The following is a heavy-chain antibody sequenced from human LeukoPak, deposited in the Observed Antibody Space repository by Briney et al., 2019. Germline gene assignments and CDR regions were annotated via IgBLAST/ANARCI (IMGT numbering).Heavy chain of an antibody. V-gene: IGHV4-4*07. CDR2: IHSSGST. CDR1: GVSITSYY. Sequence: SETLSLTCTVSGVSITSYYWSWIRLPAGKGLGWIGRIHSSGSTHYNPSLKSRVTMSVDTSKNQFSLKLSSATAADTAVYYCARDGYSAHDGLWGQGTLVTVSS. D-gene: IGHD5-12*01. CDR3: ARDGYSAHDGL. J-gene: IGHJ4*02.